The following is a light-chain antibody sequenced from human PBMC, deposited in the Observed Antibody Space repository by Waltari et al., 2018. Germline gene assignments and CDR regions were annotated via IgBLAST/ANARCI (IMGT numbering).Light chain of an antibody. V-gene: IGKV1-9*01. CDR3: QQLNFYPLT. J-gene: IGKJ4*01. CDR1: QDLNTY. Sequence: DLQLTQSPSFLSASVGDRVTITCRASQDLNTYLAWYQLRPGNAPKLLIFLASELQSGVPSRFSGSGSGTEFTLTISGLQPDDFATYYCQQLNFYPLTFGGGTKVEL. CDR2: LAS.